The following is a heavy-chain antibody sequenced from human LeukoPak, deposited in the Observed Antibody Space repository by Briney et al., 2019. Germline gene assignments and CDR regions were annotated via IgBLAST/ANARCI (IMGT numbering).Heavy chain of an antibody. CDR1: GYTFTSYY. J-gene: IGHJ5*02. V-gene: IGHV1-46*01. CDR2: INPSGGST. Sequence: ASVKVSCKASGYTFTSYYMHWVRQAPGQGLEWMGIINPSGGSTSYAQKFQGRVTMTRDTSTSTAYMQLSSLRSEDTAVYCCAGGGENHWFEPSGEGTLVTASS. CDR3: AGGGENHWFEP. D-gene: IGHD3-16*01.